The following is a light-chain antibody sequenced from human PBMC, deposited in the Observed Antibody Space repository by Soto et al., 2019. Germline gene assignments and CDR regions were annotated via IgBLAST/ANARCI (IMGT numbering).Light chain of an antibody. CDR1: QSVRNW. CDR2: DSP. V-gene: IGKV1-5*01. Sequence: DIQMTQSPSTLFTSVGDRVTITCRASQSVRNWLAWYQQKPGRAPHLLIYDSPTLEPGVPSRFRGSGSGTEFTLTINGLQPDDFGTYYCQQYDGYSPQTFGQGTKVDIK. CDR3: QQYDGYSPQT. J-gene: IGKJ1*01.